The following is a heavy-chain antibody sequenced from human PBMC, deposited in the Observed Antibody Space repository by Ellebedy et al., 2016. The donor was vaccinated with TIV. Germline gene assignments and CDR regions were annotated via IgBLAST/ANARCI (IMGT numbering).Heavy chain of an antibody. V-gene: IGHV3-30-3*01. CDR1: GFTFSTYA. D-gene: IGHD3-22*01. CDR2: ISHDESNK. CDR3: AKDRTYYYDSSGYYYGGRADYYVDY. J-gene: IGHJ4*02. Sequence: GGSLRLXXAASGFTFSTYAIHWVRQAPGRGLECVALISHDESNKNYADSVKGRFTISRDNSKNTLYLQMNSLRADDTAVYYCAKDRTYYYDSSGYYYGGRADYYVDYWGQGTLVTVSS.